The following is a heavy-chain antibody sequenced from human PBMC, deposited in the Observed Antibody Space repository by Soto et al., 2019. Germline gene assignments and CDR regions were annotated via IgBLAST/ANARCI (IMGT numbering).Heavy chain of an antibody. Sequence: EVQLVESGGGLIQPGGSLRLSCAASGVIVSSNYLSWVRQAPGKGLEVVSFASAGGNTDYADSVKDRFTTSRDNSKNTMYLQMNSLRVEDAAVYYCARAKRGGFDSWGQGTLVTVSS. V-gene: IGHV3-53*01. CDR2: ASAGGNT. D-gene: IGHD3-10*01. CDR3: ARAKRGGFDS. CDR1: GVIVSSNY. J-gene: IGHJ4*02.